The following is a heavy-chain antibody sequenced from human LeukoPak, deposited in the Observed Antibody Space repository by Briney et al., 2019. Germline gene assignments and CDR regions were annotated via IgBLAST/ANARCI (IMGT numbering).Heavy chain of an antibody. V-gene: IGHV4-4*07. Sequence: SETLSLTCTVSGGSIISFYWSWIRQSAGKGLEWIGRIYSSGSTDFHPSLKSRGTMSVDTSKNQFSLKLSSVTAADTAMYYCVRHYDGSAYYFDYWGQGTLVTVSS. J-gene: IGHJ4*02. CDR3: VRHYDGSAYYFDY. CDR1: GGSIISFY. D-gene: IGHD3-22*01. CDR2: IYSSGST.